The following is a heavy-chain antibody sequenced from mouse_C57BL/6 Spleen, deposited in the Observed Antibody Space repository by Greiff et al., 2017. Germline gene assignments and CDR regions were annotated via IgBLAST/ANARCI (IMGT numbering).Heavy chain of an antibody. CDR1: GFSLTSYG. J-gene: IGHJ1*03. Sequence: VQLQESGPGLVQPSQSLSITCTVSGFSLTSYGVHWVRQSPGKGLEWLGVIWSGGSTDYNAAFISRLSISKDNSKSQVFFKMNSLQADDTAIYYCARNPVLIREGYFDVWGTGTTVTVSS. D-gene: IGHD1-1*01. CDR2: IWSGGST. V-gene: IGHV2-2*01. CDR3: ARNPVLIREGYFDV.